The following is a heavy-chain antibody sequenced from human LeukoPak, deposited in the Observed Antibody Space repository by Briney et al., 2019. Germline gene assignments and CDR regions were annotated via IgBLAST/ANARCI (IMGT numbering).Heavy chain of an antibody. CDR1: GYTFTGYY. V-gene: IGHV1-2*02. Sequence: ASVKVSCKASGYTFTGYYMHWVRQAPGQGLEWMGWINPNSGGTNYAQKFQGRVTMTRDTSISTAYMELSRLRSDDTAVYYCAREIVGATNRAPDAFDIWGQGTMVTVSS. CDR2: INPNSGGT. D-gene: IGHD1-26*01. CDR3: AREIVGATNRAPDAFDI. J-gene: IGHJ3*02.